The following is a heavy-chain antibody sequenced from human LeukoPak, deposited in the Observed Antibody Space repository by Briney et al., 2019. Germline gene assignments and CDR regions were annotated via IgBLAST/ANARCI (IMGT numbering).Heavy chain of an antibody. V-gene: IGHV1-2*02. CDR1: GYTFTAYY. D-gene: IGHD6-19*01. CDR2: INPNSGGT. Sequence: ASVKVSCKASGYTFTAYYMHWVRQAPGQGLEWMGWINPNSGGTNYAQKFQGGVTVTRDTSISTAYMELSSLRSDDTAVYYCARDSSSGNGMDVWGQGTTVTVSS. CDR3: ARDSSSGNGMDV. J-gene: IGHJ6*02.